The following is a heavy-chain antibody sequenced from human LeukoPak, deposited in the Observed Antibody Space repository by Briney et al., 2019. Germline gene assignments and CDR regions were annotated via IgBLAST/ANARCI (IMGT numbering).Heavy chain of an antibody. V-gene: IGHV3-7*01. D-gene: IGHD6-19*01. CDR2: IKQDGSEK. CDR3: ARDREYSSGWYGDAFGI. Sequence: GGSLRLSCAASGFTFSSYWMSWVRQAPGKGLEWVANIKQDGSEKYYVDSVKGRFTISRDNAKKSLYLQMNSLRAEDTAVYYCARDREYSSGWYGDAFGIWGQGTMVTVSS. J-gene: IGHJ3*02. CDR1: GFTFSSYW.